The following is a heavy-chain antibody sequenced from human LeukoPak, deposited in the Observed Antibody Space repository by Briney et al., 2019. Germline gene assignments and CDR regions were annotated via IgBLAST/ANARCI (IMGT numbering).Heavy chain of an antibody. CDR3: ARSFDC. CDR2: ISDSGSTI. Sequence: PGGSLRLSCAASGFTFSTYTMNWARQAPGKGLEWVSYISDSGSTIYYADSVKGRFTISRDNAKNSLYLQMNSLRAEDTAVYYCARSFDCWGQGTLVTVSS. J-gene: IGHJ4*02. CDR1: GFTFSTYT. V-gene: IGHV3-48*01.